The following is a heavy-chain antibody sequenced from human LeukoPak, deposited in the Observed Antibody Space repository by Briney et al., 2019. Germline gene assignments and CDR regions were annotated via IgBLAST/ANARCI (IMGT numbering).Heavy chain of an antibody. V-gene: IGHV3-74*01. CDR2: INSDGSTT. CDR3: ARDLGAVAATDDY. CDR1: GFSFSSYW. J-gene: IGHJ4*02. D-gene: IGHD6-19*01. Sequence: GGSLRLSCAASGFSFSSYWMHWVRQAPGKGLVWLSRINSDGSTTNYADSVKGRFSISRDNAKKTLYLQMNTLRAEDTAVYYCARDLGAVAATDDYWGQGTLVTVSS.